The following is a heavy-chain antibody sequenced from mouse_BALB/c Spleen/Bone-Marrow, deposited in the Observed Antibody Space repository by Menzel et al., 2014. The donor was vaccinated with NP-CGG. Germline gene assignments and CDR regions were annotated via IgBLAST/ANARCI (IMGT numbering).Heavy chain of an antibody. J-gene: IGHJ2*01. CDR1: GYTFTSYW. CDR3: ARWGAYFDY. Sequence: QVHVKQSGAELVRPGTPVKLSCKASGYTFTSYWMNWVKQRPGRGLEWIGSIDPSDSETHYNQKFKDKATLTVDKSSSTAYIQLSSLTSEDSAVYYCARWGAYFDYWGQGTTLTVSS. CDR2: IDPSDSET. V-gene: IGHV1-61*01.